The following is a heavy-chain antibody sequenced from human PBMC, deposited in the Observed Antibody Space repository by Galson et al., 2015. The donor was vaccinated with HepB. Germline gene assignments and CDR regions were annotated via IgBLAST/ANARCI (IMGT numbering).Heavy chain of an antibody. CDR1: GYTFTGYY. CDR2: INPNSGGT. D-gene: IGHD3-22*01. J-gene: IGHJ3*02. V-gene: IGHV1-2*06. CDR3: ARARSSGYYYVVTNDAFDI. Sequence: SVTVSCKASGYTFTGYYMHWVRQAPGQGLEWMGRINPNSGGTNYAQKFQGRVTMTRDTSISTAYMELSRLRSDDTAVYYCARARSSGYYYVVTNDAFDIWGQGTMVTVSS.